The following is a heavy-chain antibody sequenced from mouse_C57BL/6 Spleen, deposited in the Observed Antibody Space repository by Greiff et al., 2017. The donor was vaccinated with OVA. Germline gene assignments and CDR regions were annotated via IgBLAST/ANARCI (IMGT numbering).Heavy chain of an antibody. V-gene: IGHV1-55*01. J-gene: IGHJ3*01. D-gene: IGHD1-1*01. CDR1: GYTFTSYW. Sequence: QVQLQQPGAELVKPGASVKMSCKASGYTFTSYWITWVKQRPGQGLEWIGDIYPGSGSTNYNEKFKSKATLTVDTSSNTAYMQLSSLTSEDSAVYYCARGGYYYKDWFAYWGQGTLVTVSA. CDR3: ARGGYYYKDWFAY. CDR2: IYPGSGST.